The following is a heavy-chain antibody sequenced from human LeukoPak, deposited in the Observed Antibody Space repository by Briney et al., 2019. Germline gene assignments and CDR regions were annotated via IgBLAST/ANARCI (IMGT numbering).Heavy chain of an antibody. V-gene: IGHV3-21*01. Sequence: PGGSLRLSCAASGFTFSSYSMNWVRQAPGKGLEWVSSISSRSSYIYYADSVKGRFTISRDNAKNSLYLQMNSLRAEDTAVYYCASDRVPAALGAFDIWGQGTMVTVSS. CDR1: GFTFSSYS. J-gene: IGHJ3*02. D-gene: IGHD2-2*01. CDR2: ISSRSSYI. CDR3: ASDRVPAALGAFDI.